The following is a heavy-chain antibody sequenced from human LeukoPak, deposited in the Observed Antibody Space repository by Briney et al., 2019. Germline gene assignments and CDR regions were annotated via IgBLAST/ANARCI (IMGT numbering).Heavy chain of an antibody. Sequence: PSETLSLTCTASGGXISTGVYYWSWIRQHPGKGLEWVGYNTYYNPSLKSRVTISVDTSKSQFSMKLTSVTAADTAVYHCARAILTPSGFVWHFDLWGRGTLVTVSS. CDR3: ARAILTPSGFVWHFDL. CDR2: NT. D-gene: IGHD3-3*01. J-gene: IGHJ2*01. CDR1: GGXISTGVYY. V-gene: IGHV4-31*03.